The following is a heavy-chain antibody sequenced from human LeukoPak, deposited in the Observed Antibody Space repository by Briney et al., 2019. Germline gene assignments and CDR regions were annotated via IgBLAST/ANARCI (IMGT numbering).Heavy chain of an antibody. J-gene: IGHJ4*02. V-gene: IGHV4-39*01. Sequence: PSETLSLTCTVSGGSISSSSYYRGWIRQPPGKGLEWIGSIYYSGSTYYNPSLKSRVTISVDTSKNQFSLKLSSVTAADTAVYYCARHRATVTPEDLFDYWGQGTLVTVSS. D-gene: IGHD4-17*01. CDR3: ARHRATVTPEDLFDY. CDR1: GGSISSSSYY. CDR2: IYYSGST.